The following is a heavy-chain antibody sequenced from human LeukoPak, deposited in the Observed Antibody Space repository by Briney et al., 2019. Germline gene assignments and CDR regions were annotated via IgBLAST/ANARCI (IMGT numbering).Heavy chain of an antibody. Sequence: GGSQRLSYAASGFTFSTYAMHWVRQAPGKGLEWVAVISYDGSNTYYADSVKGRFTISRDNSKNTLYLQMNSLRPEDTAVYYCDYDSSGPYSYFDYWGQGTLVTVSS. V-gene: IGHV3-30*04. CDR1: GFTFSTYA. CDR2: ISYDGSNT. J-gene: IGHJ4*02. CDR3: DYDSSGPYSYFDY. D-gene: IGHD3-22*01.